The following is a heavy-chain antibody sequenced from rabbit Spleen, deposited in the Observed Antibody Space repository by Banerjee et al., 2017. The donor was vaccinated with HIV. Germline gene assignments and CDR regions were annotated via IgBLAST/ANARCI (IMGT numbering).Heavy chain of an antibody. V-gene: IGHV1S45*01. D-gene: IGHD4-1*01. J-gene: IGHJ4*01. CDR2: IVAGSSGGST. CDR3: ARDGYSRGWGIILYYFNL. Sequence: QEQLEESGGGLVKPEGSLTLTCTASGFSFSNNYWICWVRQAPGKGLEWIGCIVAGSSGGSTYYASWAKGRFTISRTSPTSVTLQMTSLTAADTATYFCARDGYSRGWGIILYYFNLWGQGTLVTVS. CDR1: GFSFSNNYW.